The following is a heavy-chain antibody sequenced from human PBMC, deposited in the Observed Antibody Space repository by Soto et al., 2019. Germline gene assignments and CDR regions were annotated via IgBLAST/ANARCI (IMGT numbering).Heavy chain of an antibody. V-gene: IGHV1-69*12. CDR1: GGTFSSYA. CDR2: IIPIFGTA. Sequence: QVQLVQSGAAVKKPGSSVKVSCKASGGTFSSYAISWVRQAPGQELEWMGGIIPIFGTADYAQKFQGRVTITADESTSTVYMGLSSLRYEDTAVYYCASHSGSSPEGRYYYGMDVWGQGTTVTVSS. D-gene: IGHD1-26*01. CDR3: ASHSGSSPEGRYYYGMDV. J-gene: IGHJ6*02.